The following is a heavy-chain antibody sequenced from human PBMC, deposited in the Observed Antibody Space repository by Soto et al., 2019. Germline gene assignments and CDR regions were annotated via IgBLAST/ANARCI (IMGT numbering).Heavy chain of an antibody. Sequence: SVTVSCKASGYNFNKYYVDWVRQAPGQGLEGMGILKPGDGSTTYAQRFQGRVIMTRDTSTSKAYMELRSLRAEDTAVYYCARGMDTDVVTARDSWGQGTLVTVSS. J-gene: IGHJ4*02. V-gene: IGHV1-46*02. CDR2: LKPGDGST. CDR1: GYNFNKYY. CDR3: ARGMDTDVVTARDS. D-gene: IGHD2-21*02.